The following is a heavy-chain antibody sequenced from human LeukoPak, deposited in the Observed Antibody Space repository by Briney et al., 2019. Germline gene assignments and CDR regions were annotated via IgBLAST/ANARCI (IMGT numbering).Heavy chain of an antibody. CDR3: ATDTRVHNGSYYGQFDY. Sequence: ASVKVSCKVSGYTLTELSMHWVRQAPGKGLEWMGGFDPEDGETIYAQKFQGRVTMTEDTSTDTAYMELSSLRSEDTAVYYCATDTRVHNGSYYGQFDYWGQGTLVTVSS. CDR2: FDPEDGET. D-gene: IGHD1-26*01. CDR1: GYTLTELS. V-gene: IGHV1-24*01. J-gene: IGHJ4*02.